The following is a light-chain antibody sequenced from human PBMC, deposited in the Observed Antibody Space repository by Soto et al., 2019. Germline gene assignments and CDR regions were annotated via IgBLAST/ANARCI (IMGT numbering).Light chain of an antibody. CDR3: QQVNTFPHT. CDR1: QGIASH. CDR2: AGS. V-gene: IGKV1-9*01. Sequence: DIKLTQSPSFLSASVGDRVTITCRASQGIASHLAWYQQTPGKAPKFLIYAGSTLESGVASRLSGSGFGTEFTLTISSLQPEDFATYYCQQVNTFPHTFGQGTKLEIK. J-gene: IGKJ2*01.